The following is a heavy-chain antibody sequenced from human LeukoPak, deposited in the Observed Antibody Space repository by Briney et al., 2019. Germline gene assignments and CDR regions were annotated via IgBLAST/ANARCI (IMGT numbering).Heavy chain of an antibody. Sequence: GGSLRLSCAASGFTFSTYWMSWVRQAPGKGLEWVANINQDGSEKYSVGSVKGRFTISRDSAKSSLYLQMNSLRADDTAVYYCARDRALYDSRRGYYYTEDDYWGQGTLVTVSS. CDR2: INQDGSEK. CDR3: ARDRALYDSRRGYYYTEDDY. J-gene: IGHJ4*02. CDR1: GFTFSTYW. D-gene: IGHD3-22*01. V-gene: IGHV3-7*01.